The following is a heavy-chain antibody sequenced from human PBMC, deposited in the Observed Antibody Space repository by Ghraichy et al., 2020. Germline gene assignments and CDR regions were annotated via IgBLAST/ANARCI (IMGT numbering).Heavy chain of an antibody. CDR3: ARVRYSSSWYRAPKPPDY. V-gene: IGHV1-18*01. Sequence: ASVKVSRKASGYTFTSYGISWVRQAPGQGLEWMGWISAYNGNTNYAQKLQGRVTMTTDTSTSTAYMELRILRSDDTAVYYCARVRYSSSWYRAPKPPDYWGQGTLVTVSS. D-gene: IGHD6-13*01. CDR2: ISAYNGNT. J-gene: IGHJ4*02. CDR1: GYTFTSYG.